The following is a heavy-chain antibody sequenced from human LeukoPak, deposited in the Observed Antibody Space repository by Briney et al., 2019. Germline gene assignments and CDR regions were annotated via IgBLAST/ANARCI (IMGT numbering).Heavy chain of an antibody. CDR1: GYTFTSYY. D-gene: IGHD3-10*01. V-gene: IGHV1-46*03. J-gene: IGHJ6*02. CDR2: TNPSGGST. Sequence: GASVKVSCKASGYTFTSYYMHWVRQAPGQGLEWMGITNPSGGSTSYAQKFQGRVTMTRDTSTSTVYMELSSLRSEDTAVYYCAREAEVRGVLYYYYYGMDVWGQGTTVTVSS. CDR3: AREAEVRGVLYYYYYGMDV.